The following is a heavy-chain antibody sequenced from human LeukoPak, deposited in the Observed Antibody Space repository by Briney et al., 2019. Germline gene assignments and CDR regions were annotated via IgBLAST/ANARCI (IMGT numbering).Heavy chain of an antibody. CDR2: ISSSSSYI. D-gene: IGHD2-21*02. J-gene: IGHJ2*01. CDR1: GFTFSSHS. Sequence: GGSLRLSCAASGFTFSSHSMNWVRQAPGKGLEWVSSISSSSSYIYYADSVKGRFTISRDNAKNSLYLQMNSLRAEDTAVYYCARSGGDSEYWYFDLWGRGTLVTVSS. CDR3: ARSGGDSEYWYFDL. V-gene: IGHV3-21*01.